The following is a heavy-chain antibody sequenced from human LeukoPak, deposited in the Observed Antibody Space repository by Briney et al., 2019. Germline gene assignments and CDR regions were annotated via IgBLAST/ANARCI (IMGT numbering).Heavy chain of an antibody. D-gene: IGHD6-19*01. CDR1: GFSISIGYY. V-gene: IGHV4-38-2*02. J-gene: IGHJ4*02. Sequence: SETLSLTCIVSGFSISIGYYWGWIRQPPGKGLECIGTIYHTGTTYYNPSLKSQVTISVDTSKNQFSLKLSSVTAADTAVYYCARDSALAQAVMFDYWGQGTLVTVSS. CDR3: ARDSALAQAVMFDY. CDR2: IYHTGTT.